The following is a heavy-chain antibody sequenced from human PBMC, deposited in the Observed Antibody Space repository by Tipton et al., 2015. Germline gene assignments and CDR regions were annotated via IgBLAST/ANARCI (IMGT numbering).Heavy chain of an antibody. D-gene: IGHD6-19*01. CDR2: IFHRGDT. CDR3: ARVMRHISVAGSASDGSSM. CDR1: GGSFSGYY. Sequence: TLSLTCAVYGGSFSGYYWNWIRQPPGEGLEWIGSIFHRGDTNYNPSLKSRVTISLDTSKNQFSLKLNSVTAADTAVYYCARVMRHISVAGSASDGSSMWGQGTMVTVSS. J-gene: IGHJ3*02. V-gene: IGHV4-34*12.